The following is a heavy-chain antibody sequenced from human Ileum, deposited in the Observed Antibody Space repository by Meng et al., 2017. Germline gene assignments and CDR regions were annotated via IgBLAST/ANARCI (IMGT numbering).Heavy chain of an antibody. CDR1: GGSVSSGPYY. Sequence: QVQLQESGPGLVRPSETLSLTCTVSGGSVSSGPYYWTWIRQPPGKGLEWVGYIYDSGSTNYSPSLKSRDTISVDTSKNQFSLKLNSVTAADTAVYYCSRGVMTIADDWGQGTLVTVSS. CDR3: SRGVMTIADD. V-gene: IGHV4-61*01. D-gene: IGHD4/OR15-4a*01. J-gene: IGHJ4*02. CDR2: IYDSGST.